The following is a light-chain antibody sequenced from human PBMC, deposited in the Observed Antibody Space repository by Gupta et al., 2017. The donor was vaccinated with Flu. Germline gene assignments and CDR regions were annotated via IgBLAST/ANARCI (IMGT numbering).Light chain of an antibody. CDR3: QSADNSGTYGV. CDR2: KDT. Sequence: SHELTQSPSLPVSPGQTARITCSGNTLANQYTYWYQQQPGQAPVLVIFKDTERPSGIPERFSGSNSGKNVTLTISGVQAEEEAADYCQSADNSGTYGVFGGGTRLTV. V-gene: IGLV3-25*02. CDR1: TLANQY. J-gene: IGLJ3*02.